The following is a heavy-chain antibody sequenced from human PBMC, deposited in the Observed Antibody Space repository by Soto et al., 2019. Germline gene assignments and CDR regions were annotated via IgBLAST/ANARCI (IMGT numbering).Heavy chain of an antibody. Sequence: QLQLQESGPGLVKPSETLSLTCTVSGGSISSSSYYWGWIRKPPGKGLEWIGSIYFSGSTYYNPSLKSRVTISVDTPKNQFALKLSSLTAADTAVYYCARQRLVLIEGIKYYDYWGQGTLVTVSS. CDR1: GGSISSSSYY. CDR2: IYFSGST. V-gene: IGHV4-39*01. CDR3: ARQRLVLIEGIKYYDY. D-gene: IGHD2-8*01. J-gene: IGHJ4*02.